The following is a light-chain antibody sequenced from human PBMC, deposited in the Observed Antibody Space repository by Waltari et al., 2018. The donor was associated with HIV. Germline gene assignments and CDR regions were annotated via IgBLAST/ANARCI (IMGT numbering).Light chain of an antibody. Sequence: QSALTQPRSVSGSPGQSVTISCTGSGNDVGSYNYVSWYQHHPGKAPKLIIYDVTNPPSGVPYRFSGPKSGNTASLTISGLQADDEAYYDCNSFAGTYTWIFGGGTQLTVL. CDR3: NSFAGTYTWI. V-gene: IGLV2-11*01. CDR1: GNDVGSYNY. J-gene: IGLJ2*01. CDR2: DVT.